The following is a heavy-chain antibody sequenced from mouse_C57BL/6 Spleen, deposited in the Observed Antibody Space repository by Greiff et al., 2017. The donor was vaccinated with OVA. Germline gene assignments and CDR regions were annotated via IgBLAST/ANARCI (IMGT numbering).Heavy chain of an antibody. D-gene: IGHD1-1*01. V-gene: IGHV1-61*01. CDR2: IYPSDSET. CDR1: GYTFTSYW. J-gene: IGHJ2*01. CDR3: ARNYGSSWDY. Sequence: QVQLKQPGAELVRPGSSVQLSCKASGYTFTSYWMAWVKQRPGQGLEWIGNIYPSDSETHYNQKFKDKATLTVDKSSSTAYMQLSILTSEDAAVYYCARNYGSSWDYWGQGTTLTVSS.